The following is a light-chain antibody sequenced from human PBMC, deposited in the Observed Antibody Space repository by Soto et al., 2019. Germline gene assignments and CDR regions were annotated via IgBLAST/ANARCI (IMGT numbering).Light chain of an antibody. CDR1: QSISRW. CDR2: DAS. J-gene: IGKJ5*01. CDR3: QQYNTYST. V-gene: IGKV1-5*01. Sequence: DIQMTQSASTLSASVGDRVTITCRASQSISRWLAWYQQKPGKAPKALIYDASTLRSGVPSRFSGGGSGTEFTLTISTLQPDDFATYYCQQYNTYSTFGQGTRLEIK.